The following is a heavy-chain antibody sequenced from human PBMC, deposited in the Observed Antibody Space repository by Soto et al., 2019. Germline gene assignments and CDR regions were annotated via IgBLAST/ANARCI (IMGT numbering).Heavy chain of an antibody. CDR1: GYTFTSYD. CDR2: MNPNSGNT. Sequence: ASVKVSCKASGYTFTSYDINWVRQATGQGLEWMGRMNPNSGNTGYAQKFQGRVTMTRNTSISTAYMELSSLRSEDTAVYYCARGSWYCSGGSCYRSGAFDIWGQGTMVTVSS. V-gene: IGHV1-8*01. CDR3: ARGSWYCSGGSCYRSGAFDI. J-gene: IGHJ3*02. D-gene: IGHD2-15*01.